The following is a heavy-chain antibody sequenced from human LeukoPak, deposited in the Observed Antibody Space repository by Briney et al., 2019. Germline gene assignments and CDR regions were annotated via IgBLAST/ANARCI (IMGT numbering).Heavy chain of an antibody. CDR3: ARREARTGIIDY. CDR1: GFTFSNYP. V-gene: IGHV3-23*01. CDR2: LSGSGVSA. J-gene: IGHJ4*02. Sequence: QPGGSLRLSCAATGFTFSNYPMAWVRQAPGKGLEWVSVLSGSGVSAYYADFVKGRFTVSRDNSKNMLYLQMNSLRAEDTALYYCARREARTGIIDYWGQGTLVTVSS. D-gene: IGHD3/OR15-3a*01.